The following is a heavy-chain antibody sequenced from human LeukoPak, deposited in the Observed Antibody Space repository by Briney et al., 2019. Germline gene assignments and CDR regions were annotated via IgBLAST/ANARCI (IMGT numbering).Heavy chain of an antibody. CDR3: AKQLGYCSDGSCYFPY. CDR2: ISNNGGYT. V-gene: IGHV3-23*01. CDR1: GFPFSSYW. Sequence: GGSLRLSCVASGFPFSSYWMTWVRQAPGKGLEWVSAISNNGGYTYYADSVQGRFTISRDNSKSTLCLQMNSLRAEDTAVYYCAKQLGYCSDGSCYFPYWGQGTLVTVSS. D-gene: IGHD2-15*01. J-gene: IGHJ4*02.